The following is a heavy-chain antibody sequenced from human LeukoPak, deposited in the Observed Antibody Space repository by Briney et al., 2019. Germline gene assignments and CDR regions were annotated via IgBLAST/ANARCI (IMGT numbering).Heavy chain of an antibody. J-gene: IGHJ4*02. V-gene: IGHV4-38-2*02. CDR1: NYSITSGYF. CDR2: IYHSGTT. CDR3: ARDGVFHDSDGYSFDY. D-gene: IGHD3-22*01. Sequence: SETLSLTCTVSNYSITSGYFWGWIRQPPGKGLEWIASIYHSGTTYYNPSLRNRVTLFVDTSKNQFSLKLTSLTAADTAVYYCARDGVFHDSDGYSFDYWGQGTLVTVSS.